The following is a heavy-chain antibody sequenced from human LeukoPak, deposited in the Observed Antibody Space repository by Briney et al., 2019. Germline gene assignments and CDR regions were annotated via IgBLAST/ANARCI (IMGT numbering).Heavy chain of an antibody. V-gene: IGHV1-69*13. Sequence: ASVTLSCKASGLTFSSYAINWMRQAPGQGLEWMGGIIPIFGTATYAQKFQGRVTITADESTTTVYMELSSLRSEDTAVYYCARDREYVTTGELEYWGQGTLVTVSS. J-gene: IGHJ4*02. CDR2: IIPIFGTA. CDR1: GLTFSSYA. CDR3: ARDREYVTTGELEY. D-gene: IGHD7-27*01.